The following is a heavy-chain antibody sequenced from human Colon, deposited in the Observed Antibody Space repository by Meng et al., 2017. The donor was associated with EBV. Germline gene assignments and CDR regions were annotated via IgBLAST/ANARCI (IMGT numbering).Heavy chain of an antibody. V-gene: IGHV4-39*01. CDR2: IYHSGST. Sequence: QLQLQEAGPGLVKPSGTLSLTCTASGGSISSSHYYWGWVRQPPGKGLQWIGTIYHSGSTSYNPSLQSRVTMFVDTSKNQFSLMLTSVTATDTAVYYCARRRGGSGRDCWGQGTLVTVSS. CDR1: GGSISSSHYY. J-gene: IGHJ4*02. CDR3: ARRRGGSGRDC. D-gene: IGHD3-10*01.